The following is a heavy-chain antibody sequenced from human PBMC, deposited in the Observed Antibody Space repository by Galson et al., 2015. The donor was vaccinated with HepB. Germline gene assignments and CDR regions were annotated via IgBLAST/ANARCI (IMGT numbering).Heavy chain of an antibody. J-gene: IGHJ3*02. V-gene: IGHV1-24*01. CDR3: ATAPGSGSRAFDI. CDR1: GYTLTELS. CDR2: FDPEDDET. D-gene: IGHD3-10*01. Sequence: SVKVSCKVSGYTLTELSMHWVRQAPGKGLEWMGGFDPEDDETIYAQKFQGRVTMTEDTSTDTAYMELSSLRSEDTAVYYCATAPGSGSRAFDIWGQGTMVTVSS.